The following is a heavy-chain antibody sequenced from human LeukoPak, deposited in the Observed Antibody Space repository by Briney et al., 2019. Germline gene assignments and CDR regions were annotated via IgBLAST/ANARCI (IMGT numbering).Heavy chain of an antibody. V-gene: IGHV1-18*01. Sequence: ASVKVSCKASGYTFTSYGISWVRQAPGQGLEWMGWISAYNGNTNYAQKLQGRVTMTTDTSTSTAYMELRSLRSDDTAVYYCARGVIPIVAAAPGAFDIWGQGTMVTVSS. CDR3: ARGVIPIVAAAPGAFDI. D-gene: IGHD6-13*01. CDR2: ISAYNGNT. J-gene: IGHJ3*02. CDR1: GYTFTSYG.